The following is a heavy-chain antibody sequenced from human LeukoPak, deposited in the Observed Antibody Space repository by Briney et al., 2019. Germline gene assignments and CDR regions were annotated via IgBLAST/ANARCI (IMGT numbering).Heavy chain of an antibody. CDR2: IYYSRST. Sequence: SETLSLTCTVSGGSISSYYWSCIRQPPGKGPEWIGSIYYSRSTNYNPSLKSRVTISVDTSKNQFSLKLSSVTAADTAVYYCARLLGSSWFDPWGQGTLVTVSS. V-gene: IGHV4-59*08. D-gene: IGHD3-16*01. J-gene: IGHJ5*02. CDR1: GGSISSYY. CDR3: ARLLGSSWFDP.